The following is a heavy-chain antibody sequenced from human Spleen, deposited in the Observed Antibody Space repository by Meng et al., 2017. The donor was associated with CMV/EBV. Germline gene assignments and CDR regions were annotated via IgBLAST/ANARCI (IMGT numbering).Heavy chain of an antibody. J-gene: IGHJ6*02. CDR2: ISSGSSYT. V-gene: IGHV3-21*01. CDR3: GRDMDV. Sequence: GGSLRLSCGASGFTFSNYYMNWVRQAPGKGLEWVSSISSGSSYTYYVDSVKGRFTISRDNAKNSMYLQMNSLRADDTAVYYCGRDMDVWGQGTTVTVSS. CDR1: GFTFSNYY.